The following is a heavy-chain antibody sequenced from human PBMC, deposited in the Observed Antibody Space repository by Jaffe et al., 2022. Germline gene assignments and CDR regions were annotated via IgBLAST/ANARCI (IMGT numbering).Heavy chain of an antibody. V-gene: IGHV3-72*01. CDR3: ARLGSGSYADFDY. CDR1: GFTFSDHY. CDR2: TRNKANSYTT. J-gene: IGHJ4*02. Sequence: EVQLVESGGGLVQPGGSLRLSCAASGFTFSDHYMDWVRQAPGKGLEWVGRTRNKANSYTTEYAASVKGRFTISRDDSKNSLYLQMNSLKTEDTAVYYCARLGSGSYADFDYWGQGTLVTVSS. D-gene: IGHD3-10*01.